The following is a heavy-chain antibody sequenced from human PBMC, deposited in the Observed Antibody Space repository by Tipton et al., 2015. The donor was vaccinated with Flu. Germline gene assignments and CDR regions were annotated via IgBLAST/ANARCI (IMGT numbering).Heavy chain of an antibody. CDR1: GGSISSSSFY. CDR3: ATDRHGSRDSSYAVYFQH. CDR2: IYYSGST. V-gene: IGHV4-39*07. D-gene: IGHD5-24*01. Sequence: TLSLTCIVSGGSISSSSFYWGWLRQPPGKGLEWIGSIYYSGSTYYNPSLKSRVTISVDTSKNQFSLKVSSVTAADTAVYYCATDRHGSRDSSYAVYFQHWGQGTLVTVSS. J-gene: IGHJ1*01.